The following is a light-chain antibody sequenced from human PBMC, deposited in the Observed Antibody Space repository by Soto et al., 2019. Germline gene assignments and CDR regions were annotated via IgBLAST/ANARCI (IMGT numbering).Light chain of an antibody. CDR3: QQSYDTPYT. Sequence: DLQMTQSPSSLSAYVGDRVTITCRASQSISSYLNWYHQKPGKAPKLLIFAASSLRSGVPSRFSGSGFETDFTLTISSLQPEDFATYYCQQSYDTPYTFGQGTKLEIK. V-gene: IGKV1-39*01. J-gene: IGKJ2*01. CDR1: QSISSY. CDR2: AAS.